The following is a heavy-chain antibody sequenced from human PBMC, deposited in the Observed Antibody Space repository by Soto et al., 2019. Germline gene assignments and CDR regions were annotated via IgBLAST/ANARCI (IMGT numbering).Heavy chain of an antibody. V-gene: IGHV2-70*01. J-gene: IGHJ6*02. CDR1: GFSLSTSGMC. CDR3: ARMVDLRYYYYYYVMDV. Sequence: GSGPTLVNPTQTLTLTCTFSGFSLSTSGMCVSWIRQPPGKALEWLALIDWDDDKYYSTSLKTRLTISKDTSKNQVVLTMTNMDPVDTATYYCARMVDLRYYYYYYVMDVWGQGTTVTVSS. CDR2: IDWDDDK.